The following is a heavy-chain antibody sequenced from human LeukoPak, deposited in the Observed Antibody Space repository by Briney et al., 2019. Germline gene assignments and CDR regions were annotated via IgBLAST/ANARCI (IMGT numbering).Heavy chain of an antibody. Sequence: PSETLSLTCSVSDDSITMYYWTWIRQPPGKGLEWIGYVDHTGSTNFNPSLNGRVSISRDTTKNLFSLRLRSVTAADTDVYFCARGRVSSSTWYSTYYYYFYMDVWGKGTTVTVSS. D-gene: IGHD1-1*01. J-gene: IGHJ6*03. CDR1: DDSITMYY. CDR2: VDHTGST. CDR3: ARGRVSSSTWYSTYYYYFYMDV. V-gene: IGHV4-59*01.